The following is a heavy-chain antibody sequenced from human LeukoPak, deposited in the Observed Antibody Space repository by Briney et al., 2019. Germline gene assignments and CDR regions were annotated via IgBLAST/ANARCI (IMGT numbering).Heavy chain of an antibody. CDR3: ARDKGTIWNSQNDPFDM. CDR1: GFTFSSYI. Sequence: GGSLRLSCAASGFTFSSYIPHWVRQAPGKGLEWLAVISYDGTKAYYRGSVRGRFTISRDNSENTLFLQMSSLRGEDTAVYYCARDKGTIWNSQNDPFDMWGQGTLVTVSS. D-gene: IGHD1-7*01. CDR2: ISYDGTKA. V-gene: IGHV3-30*10. J-gene: IGHJ3*02.